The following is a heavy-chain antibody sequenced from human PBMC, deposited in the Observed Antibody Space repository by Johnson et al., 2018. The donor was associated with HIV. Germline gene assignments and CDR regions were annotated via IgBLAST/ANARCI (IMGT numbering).Heavy chain of an antibody. V-gene: IGHV3-48*01. CDR1: GFTVSSNY. CDR2: ISCNSDSI. CDR3: ARGRGALDI. D-gene: IGHD3-16*01. J-gene: IGHJ3*02. Sequence: VQLVESGGGLVQPGGSLRLSCAASGFTVSSNYMSWVRQAPGKGLEWVSVISCNSDSIGYVDSVKGRFSISRDNVKNSLYLQMNSLRVEDTAVYYCARGRGALDIWGQGTTVTVSS.